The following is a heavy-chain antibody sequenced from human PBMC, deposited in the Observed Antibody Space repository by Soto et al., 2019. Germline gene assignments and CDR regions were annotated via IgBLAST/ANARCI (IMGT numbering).Heavy chain of an antibody. CDR2: ISGRGDDT. CDR3: ARAQPTHSSSYFDY. CDR1: GFTFSSYA. V-gene: IGHV3-23*01. D-gene: IGHD3-22*01. J-gene: IGHJ4*02. Sequence: EVQLLESGGDLVQPGGSLRLSCAASGFTFSSYAMSWVRQAPGKGLEWVSTISGRGDDTYYTDSVKGRFTISRDNSKNTLYVHMNSLRAEDTAVYYCARAQPTHSSSYFDYWGQGTLVTVSS.